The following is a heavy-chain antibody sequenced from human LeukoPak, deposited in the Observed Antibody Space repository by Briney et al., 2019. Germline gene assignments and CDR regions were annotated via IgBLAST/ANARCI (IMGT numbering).Heavy chain of an antibody. CDR3: ARPGLVDAFDI. CDR2: IYYSGST. Sequence: SETLSLTRTVSGGSLSSYYWNCVRQPPEEGLEWIGYIYYSGSTNYNPSLKSRVTISLDTSKNQFSLKLSSVTAADTAVYYGARPGLVDAFDIWGQGTMVTVSS. V-gene: IGHV4-59*01. J-gene: IGHJ3*02. CDR1: GGSLSSYY. D-gene: IGHD5/OR15-5a*01.